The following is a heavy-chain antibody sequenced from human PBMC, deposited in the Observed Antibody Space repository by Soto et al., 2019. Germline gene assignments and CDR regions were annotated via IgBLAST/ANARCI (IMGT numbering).Heavy chain of an antibody. CDR1: GFTFISSA. V-gene: IGHV1-58*02. CDR3: AATIIAVSGTGYYGMDV. Sequence: QMQLVQSGPEVKKPGTSVKVSCKASGFTFISSAMQWVRQARGQRLEWIGWIVVGSGHTNYAQKFQERVTITRDMSXSRXYMELSSLRSEDTAVYYCAATIIAVSGTGYYGMDVWGQGTTVTVSS. D-gene: IGHD6-19*01. J-gene: IGHJ6*02. CDR2: IVVGSGHT.